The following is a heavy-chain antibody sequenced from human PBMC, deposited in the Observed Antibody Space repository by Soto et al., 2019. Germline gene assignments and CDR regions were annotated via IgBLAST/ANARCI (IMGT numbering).Heavy chain of an antibody. Sequence: PSETLSLTCTVSGGSISSGGYCWSWIRQHPGKGLEWIGYIYYSGSTYYNPSLKSRVTISVDTSKNQFSLKLSSVTAADTAVYYCARDFYVDTAINWFDPWGQGTLVTVS. CDR3: ARDFYVDTAINWFDP. CDR2: IYYSGST. V-gene: IGHV4-31*03. D-gene: IGHD5-18*01. J-gene: IGHJ5*02. CDR1: GGSISSGGYC.